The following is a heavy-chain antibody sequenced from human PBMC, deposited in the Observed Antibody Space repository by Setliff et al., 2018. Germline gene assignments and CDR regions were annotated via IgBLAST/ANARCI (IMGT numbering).Heavy chain of an antibody. J-gene: IGHJ4*02. CDR3: VREGVDSRSSTDY. D-gene: IGHD3-22*01. V-gene: IGHV1-69*05. Sequence: GASVKVSCKASRGTFSSYGITWVRQAPGQGLEWMGGIIPIFGTTDYAQKFQGRVTITTDESTSTAYMEMSSLRSDDTAVYYCVREGVDSRSSTDYWGQGTLVTVSS. CDR2: IIPIFGTT. CDR1: RGTFSSYG.